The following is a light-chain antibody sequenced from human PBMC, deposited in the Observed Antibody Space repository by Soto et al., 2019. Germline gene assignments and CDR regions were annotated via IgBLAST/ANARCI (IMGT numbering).Light chain of an antibody. CDR2: GAS. V-gene: IGKV3-15*01. Sequence: DIVMTQSPANLSVSPGERATLSCKASQSINTNLAWYQQKPAQAPRLLIYGASTRATVIPARFSGSGSGTEVTQTISGLQTDEVAISKCQQYHHWPLKVTFGRGTRVDI. CDR1: QSINTN. J-gene: IGKJ3*01. CDR3: QQYHHWPLKVT.